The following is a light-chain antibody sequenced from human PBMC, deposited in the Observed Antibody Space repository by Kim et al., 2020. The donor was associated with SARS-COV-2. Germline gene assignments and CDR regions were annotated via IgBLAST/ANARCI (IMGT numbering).Light chain of an antibody. CDR1: KLGDKY. V-gene: IGLV3-1*01. CDR2: QDS. CDR3: QAWDSSWV. J-gene: IGLJ3*02. Sequence: SYELTQPPSVSVSQGQTTSITCSGDKLGDKYACWYQQKPGQSPVLVIYQDSKRPSGIPERFSGSNSGNTATLTISGTQAMDEADYYCQAWDSSWVFGGGT.